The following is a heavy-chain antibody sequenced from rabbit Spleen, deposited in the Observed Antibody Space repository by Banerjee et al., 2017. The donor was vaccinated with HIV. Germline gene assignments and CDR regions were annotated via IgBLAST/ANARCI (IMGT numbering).Heavy chain of an antibody. CDR1: GIDFSGYYY. CDR3: ARAGEGGDGYLTL. Sequence: QQQLVESGGGLVQPEGSLTLTCKASGIDFSGYYYMSWVRQAPGKGLEWIGDIVTDSTGTTYYANWAKGRFTISKTSSTTVTLQMTSLTVADTAAYFCARAGEGGDGYLTLWGPGPLVTVS. J-gene: IGHJ4*01. CDR2: IVTDSTGTT. D-gene: IGHD5-1*01. V-gene: IGHV1S45*01.